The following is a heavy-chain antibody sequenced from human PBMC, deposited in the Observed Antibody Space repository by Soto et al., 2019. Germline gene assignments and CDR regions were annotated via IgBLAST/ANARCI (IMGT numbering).Heavy chain of an antibody. V-gene: IGHV3-21*01. Sequence: LRLSCAASGFTFSSYSMNWVRQAPGKGLEWVSSISSSSSYIYYADSVKGRFTISRDNAKNSLYLQMNSLRAEDTAVYYCARARYCTNGVCYLTWFDPWGQGTLVTVSS. CDR3: ARARYCTNGVCYLTWFDP. J-gene: IGHJ5*02. D-gene: IGHD2-8*01. CDR1: GFTFSSYS. CDR2: ISSSSSYI.